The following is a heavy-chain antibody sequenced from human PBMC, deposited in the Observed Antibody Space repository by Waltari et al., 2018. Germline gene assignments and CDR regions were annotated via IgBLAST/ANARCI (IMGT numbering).Heavy chain of an antibody. D-gene: IGHD6-13*01. V-gene: IGHV3-9*01. CDR3: AKDVAAGDPPNYYSYMDV. CDR2: VRWKSGNL. CDR1: GFSFDDYA. J-gene: IGHJ6*03. Sequence: EVQLVESGGGLVQPGRSLRLSCAASGFSFDDYAMHWVRQAPGKGLEWGAGVRWKSGNLGYADSVQGRFTISRDDAKNSLYLQMNSLRAEDTAVYYCAKDVAAGDPPNYYSYMDVWGKGTTVTVSS.